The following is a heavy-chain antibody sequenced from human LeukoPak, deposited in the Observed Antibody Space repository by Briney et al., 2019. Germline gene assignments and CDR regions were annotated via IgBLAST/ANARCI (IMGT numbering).Heavy chain of an antibody. Sequence: LVKVSCKASGGTFSSYAISWVRQAPGQGLEWMGGIIPIFGTANYAQKFQGRVTITADESTSTAYMELSSLRSEDTAVYYCARDRSGGNYYYYYYMDVWGKGTTVTVSS. CDR3: ARDRSGGNYYYYYYMDV. V-gene: IGHV1-69*13. D-gene: IGHD4-23*01. CDR1: GGTFSSYA. J-gene: IGHJ6*03. CDR2: IIPIFGTA.